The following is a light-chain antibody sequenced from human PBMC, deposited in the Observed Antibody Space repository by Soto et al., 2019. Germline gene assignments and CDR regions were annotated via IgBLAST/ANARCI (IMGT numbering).Light chain of an antibody. J-gene: IGKJ1*01. Sequence: DILMTQSPSFLSASAGDRVTIVCRASQSVSNFLHWYQQKPGRAPKLLIYSASKLESGVPSRFGGSGSGTNFTLTVSRLQPEDFGTYYCQQSYRNPRTFGLGTRVEIK. CDR2: SAS. V-gene: IGKV1-39*01. CDR3: QQSYRNPRT. CDR1: QSVSNF.